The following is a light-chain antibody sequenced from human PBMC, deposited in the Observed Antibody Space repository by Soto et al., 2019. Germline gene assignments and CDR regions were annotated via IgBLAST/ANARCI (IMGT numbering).Light chain of an antibody. J-gene: IGKJ1*01. CDR2: DTS. V-gene: IGKV3-20*01. Sequence: EIVLTQSPGTLSLSPGERATLSCRASQSVSSSYSAWYQQKPGQAPRLLIYDTSSRATGIPDRFSGSGSGTYFTLAISRLEAEDSAVYYCQQCGSSPSFGQGTKVQLK. CDR1: QSVSSSY. CDR3: QQCGSSPS.